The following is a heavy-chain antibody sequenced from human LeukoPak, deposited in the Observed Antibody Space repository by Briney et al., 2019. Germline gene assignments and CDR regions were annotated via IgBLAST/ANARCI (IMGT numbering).Heavy chain of an antibody. CDR1: GGSFSGYY. J-gene: IGHJ4*02. V-gene: IGHV4-34*01. CDR2: INHSGST. Sequence: SETLSLTCAVYGGSFSGYYWSWIRQPPGKGLEWIGEINHSGSTNYNPSLKSRVTISLDTSKNQFSLKLTSVTAADTAVYYCARPVAVAAYFDYWGQGTLVTVSS. CDR3: ARPVAVAAYFDY. D-gene: IGHD6-19*01.